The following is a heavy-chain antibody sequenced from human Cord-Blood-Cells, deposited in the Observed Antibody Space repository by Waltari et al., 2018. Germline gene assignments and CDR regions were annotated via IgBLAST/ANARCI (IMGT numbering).Heavy chain of an antibody. CDR3: ARDFGRLRLGY. Sequence: QVQLQQSGPGPVKPSQTLPLTCENPGDSVAGNSSSRNLIRQSPSRGLEWLGRTYYRSKWYNDYAVSVKSRITINPDTSKNQFSLQLNSVTPEDTAVYYCARDFGRLRLGYWGQGTLVTVSS. CDR1: GDSVAGNSSS. J-gene: IGHJ4*02. CDR2: TYYRSKWYN. D-gene: IGHD5-12*01. V-gene: IGHV6-1*01.